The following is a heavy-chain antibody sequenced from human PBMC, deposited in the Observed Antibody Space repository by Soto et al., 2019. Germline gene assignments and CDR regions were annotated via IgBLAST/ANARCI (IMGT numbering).Heavy chain of an antibody. CDR1: GYTFINYG. D-gene: IGHD1-26*01. V-gene: IGHV1-18*01. J-gene: IGHJ3*02. CDR2: LSAYNGDT. Sequence: QVQLVQSGAEVKKPGASVRVSCKTSGYTFINYGITWVRQAPGQGLEWMGWLSAYNGDTSSSEKLQDRFTMTTDTYTNTVYMDLRSLRSDDTAVYYCARWSAIVGGAEAVDIWGQGTMVIVSS. CDR3: ARWSAIVGGAEAVDI.